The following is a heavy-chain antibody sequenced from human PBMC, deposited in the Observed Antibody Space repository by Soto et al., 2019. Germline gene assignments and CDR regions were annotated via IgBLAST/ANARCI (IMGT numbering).Heavy chain of an antibody. J-gene: IGHJ4*02. CDR3: VGGSGWLQTD. V-gene: IGHV3-7*01. D-gene: IGHD6-19*01. CDR1: GFTFSRYW. Sequence: EVQLVESGGGLVQPGGSLRLSCAASGFTFSRYWMSWVRQAPGKGLEWVANIKQAVKGRFTISRDNANNSLYLQMNSLRVEATDLYSCVGGSGWLQTDWGQGTLVTVSS. CDR2: IKQA.